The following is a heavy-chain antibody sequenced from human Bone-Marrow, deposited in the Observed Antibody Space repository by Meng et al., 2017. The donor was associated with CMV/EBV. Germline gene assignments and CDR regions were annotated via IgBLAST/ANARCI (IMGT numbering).Heavy chain of an antibody. CDR3: ARTIAAAGDADY. J-gene: IGHJ4*02. CDR1: GYTFTGYY. Sequence: ASVKVSCKASGYTFTGYYMHWVRQAPGQGLEWMGWINPDSGGTNFAQKFQGRVTMTRDTSIRTAYMELSRLRSDDTAVYYCARTIAAAGDADYCGQGTLVTVSS. D-gene: IGHD6-13*01. V-gene: IGHV1-2*02. CDR2: INPDSGGT.